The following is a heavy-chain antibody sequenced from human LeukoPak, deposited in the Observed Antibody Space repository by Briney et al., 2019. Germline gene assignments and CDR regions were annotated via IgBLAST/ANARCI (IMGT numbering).Heavy chain of an antibody. J-gene: IGHJ3*02. CDR1: GYTFTSYG. Sequence: ASVKVSCKASGYTFTSYGISWVRQAPGQGLEWMGWISAYNGNTIYAQKLQGRVTMTTDTSTSTAYMELRSLRSDDTAVYYCARAGTLEDLRYFDWLLSYGAFDIWGQGTMVTVSS. CDR3: ARAGTLEDLRYFDWLLSYGAFDI. D-gene: IGHD3-9*01. V-gene: IGHV1-18*01. CDR2: ISAYNGNT.